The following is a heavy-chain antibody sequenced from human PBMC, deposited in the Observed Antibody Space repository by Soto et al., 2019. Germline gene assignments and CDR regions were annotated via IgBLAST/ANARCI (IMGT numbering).Heavy chain of an antibody. Sequence: PSETLSLTCTVSGGSISSYYWSWIRQPPGKGLEWIGYIYYSGSTNYNPSLKSRVTISVDTSKNQFSLKLSSVTAADTAVYYCARTFVAAAGPKGSMDVWGQGTTVTVSS. CDR2: IYYSGST. V-gene: IGHV4-59*01. CDR1: GGSISSYY. CDR3: ARTFVAAAGPKGSMDV. D-gene: IGHD6-13*01. J-gene: IGHJ6*02.